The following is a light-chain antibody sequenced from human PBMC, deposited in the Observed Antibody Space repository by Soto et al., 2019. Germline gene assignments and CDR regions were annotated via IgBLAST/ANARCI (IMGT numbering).Light chain of an antibody. Sequence: EIVLTQSPGTLSLSPGDRATLSCRASQSVTTNYLAWYQRKPGQAPRLLIYGASNRATDIPAWFSGGGSGTDFTPTITRLEPEDFAVYYCQQYDSSPPTFGQGTKVEI. CDR3: QQYDSSPPT. J-gene: IGKJ1*01. CDR2: GAS. V-gene: IGKV3-20*01. CDR1: QSVTTNY.